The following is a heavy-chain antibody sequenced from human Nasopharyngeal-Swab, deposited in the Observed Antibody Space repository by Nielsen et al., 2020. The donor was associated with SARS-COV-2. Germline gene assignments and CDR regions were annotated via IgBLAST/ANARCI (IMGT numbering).Heavy chain of an antibody. CDR1: GYTFTRKG. CDR3: ARDDMWLQSAFDY. J-gene: IGHJ4*02. Sequence: ASVKVSCKASGYTFTRKGMRRGGEESGQGLEWMGWISAYNGNTNYAQKLQGRVTMTTDTSTSTAYMELRSLRSDDTAVYYCARDDMWLQSAFDYWGQGTLVTVSS. CDR2: ISAYNGNT. D-gene: IGHD5-24*01. V-gene: IGHV1-18*01.